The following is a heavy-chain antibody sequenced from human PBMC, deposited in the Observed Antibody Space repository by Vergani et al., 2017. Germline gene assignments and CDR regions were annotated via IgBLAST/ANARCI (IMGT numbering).Heavy chain of an antibody. J-gene: IGHJ4*02. V-gene: IGHV3-7*04. CDR2: IKQDGSEE. CDR3: ATDWRTGGVFDC. Sequence: EVQLVQSGGGLVQPGGSLRLSCAASGFTFSSYWMSWVRQAPGKGLEWVANIKQDGSEEYYVDSVKGRFSICRDNAKNSLYLPMNSLRAEDTAVYYCATDWRTGGVFDCCGQRTLVSV. CDR1: GFTFSSYW. D-gene: IGHD1-1*01.